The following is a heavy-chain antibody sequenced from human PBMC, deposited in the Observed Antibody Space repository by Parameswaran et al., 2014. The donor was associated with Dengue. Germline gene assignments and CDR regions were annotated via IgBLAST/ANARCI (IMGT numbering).Heavy chain of an antibody. CDR3: ARRAVGATTGSFDY. J-gene: IGHJ4*02. D-gene: IGHD1-26*01. Sequence: VRQMPGKGLEWMGIIYPGDSDTRYSPSFQGQVTISADKSISTAYLQWSSLKASDTAMYYCARRAVGATTGSFDYWGQGTLVTVSS. CDR2: IYPGDSDT. V-gene: IGHV5-51*01.